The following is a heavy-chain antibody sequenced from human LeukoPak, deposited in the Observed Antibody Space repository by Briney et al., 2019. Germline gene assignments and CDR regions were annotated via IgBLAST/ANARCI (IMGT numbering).Heavy chain of an antibody. CDR2: ISSSSSYI. CDR1: GFTFSSYS. Sequence: KAGGSLRLSCAASGFTFSSYSMNWARQAPGKGLEWVSSISSSSSYIYYADSVKGRFTISRDNSKNTLYLQMNSLRAEDTAVYYCAKPQTTTVTTYWNYWGQGTLVTVSS. J-gene: IGHJ4*02. D-gene: IGHD4-17*01. V-gene: IGHV3-21*04. CDR3: AKPQTTTVTTYWNY.